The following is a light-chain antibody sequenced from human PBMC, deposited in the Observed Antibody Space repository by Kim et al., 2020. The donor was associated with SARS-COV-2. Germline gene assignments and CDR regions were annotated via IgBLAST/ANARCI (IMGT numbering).Light chain of an antibody. Sequence: DIQMTQSPSSLSASVGDRVTITCRASQGISNYLAWYQQKPGKVPKLLIYAASTLQSGVPSRFIGSGSGTDFTLTISSLQPEDVATYYCQKDNSAPPRAFGQRTKVDSK. J-gene: IGKJ3*01. CDR1: QGISNY. V-gene: IGKV1-27*01. CDR3: QKDNSAPPRA. CDR2: AAS.